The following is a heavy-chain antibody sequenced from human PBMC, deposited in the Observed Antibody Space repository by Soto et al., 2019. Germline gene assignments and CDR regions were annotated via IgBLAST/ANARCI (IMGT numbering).Heavy chain of an antibody. J-gene: IGHJ5*02. CDR2: IYYSGST. V-gene: IGHV4-39*01. D-gene: IGHD4-17*01. CDR1: GGSISSSSYY. CDR3: XRNGGTVTTYSHWFDP. Sequence: QLQLQESGPGLVKPSETLSLTCTVSGGSISSSSYYWGWIRQPPGKGLEWIGSIYYSGSTYYNPSLKSRVTISVDTSKNQFSLKLSSVTAXDXAVYYXXRNGGTVTTYSHWFDPWGQGTLVTVSS.